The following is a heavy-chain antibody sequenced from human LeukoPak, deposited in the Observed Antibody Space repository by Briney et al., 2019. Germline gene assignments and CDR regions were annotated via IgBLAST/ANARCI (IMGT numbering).Heavy chain of an antibody. J-gene: IGHJ4*02. D-gene: IGHD2-21*01. CDR1: AGSISSSSYY. CDR3: ARQKHAVLIDY. V-gene: IGHV4-39*01. Sequence: PSETLSLTCTVSAGSISSSSYYWGWIRQPPGKGLEWIGSIYYSGSTYYNPSLKSRVTISVDTSKNQFSLKLSSVTAAGTAVYYCARQKHAVLIDYWGQGTLVTVSS. CDR2: IYYSGST.